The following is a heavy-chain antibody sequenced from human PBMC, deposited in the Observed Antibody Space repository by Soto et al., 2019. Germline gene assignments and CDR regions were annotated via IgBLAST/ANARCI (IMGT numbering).Heavy chain of an antibody. CDR3: ARGSPTVTTPYYGMDV. D-gene: IGHD4-17*01. Sequence: ASVKVSCKASGYTFPSYGISWVRQAPGQGLEWMGWISAYNGNTNYAQKLQGRVTMTTDTSTSTAYMELRSLRSGDTAVYYCARGSPTVTTPYYGMDVWGKGTTVTVSS. J-gene: IGHJ6*04. V-gene: IGHV1-18*01. CDR2: ISAYNGNT. CDR1: GYTFPSYG.